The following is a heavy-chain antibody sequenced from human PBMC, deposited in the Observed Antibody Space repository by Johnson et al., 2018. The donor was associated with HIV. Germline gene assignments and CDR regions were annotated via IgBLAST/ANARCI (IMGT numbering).Heavy chain of an antibody. CDR1: GFTFSSYA. J-gene: IGHJ3*02. CDR2: INWNGGST. D-gene: IGHD3-22*01. V-gene: IGHV3-NL1*01. CDR3: AIPSPYYYDRSAFDI. Sequence: QVQLVESGGGVVQPGRSLRLSCAASGFTFSSYAMHWVRQAPGKGLEWVSGINWNGGSTGYADSVKGRFTISRDNSKNTLYLQMNSLRAEDTAVYYCAIPSPYYYDRSAFDIWGQGTMVTVSS.